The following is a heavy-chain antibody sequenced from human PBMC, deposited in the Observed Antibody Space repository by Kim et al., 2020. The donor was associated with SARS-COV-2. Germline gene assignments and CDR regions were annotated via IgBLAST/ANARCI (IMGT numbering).Heavy chain of an antibody. D-gene: IGHD3-10*01. J-gene: IGHJ4*02. CDR1: GYTLTELS. V-gene: IGHV1-24*01. CDR2: FDPEDGET. CDR3: ATSLVRGVILGLDY. Sequence: ASVKVSCKVSGYTLTELSMHWVRQAPGKGLEWMGGFDPEDGETIYAQKFQGRVTMTEDTSTDTAYMELSSLRSEDTAVYYCATSLVRGVILGLDYWGQGTLVTVSS.